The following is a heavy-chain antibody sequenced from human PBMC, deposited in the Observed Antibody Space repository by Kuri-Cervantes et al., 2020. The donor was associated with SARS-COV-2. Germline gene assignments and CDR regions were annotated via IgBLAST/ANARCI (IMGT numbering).Heavy chain of an antibody. CDR3: ARGVGYGGYTFDY. CDR1: GFTLRSYS. J-gene: IGHJ4*02. Sequence: GESLKISCAASGFTLRSYSMNWVRQAPGKGLEWVSSISSSSSYIYYADSVKGRFTISRDNAKNSLYLQMNSLKAEDTAVYYCARGVGYGGYTFDYWGQGTLVTVSS. V-gene: IGHV3-21*01. D-gene: IGHD4-17*01. CDR2: ISSSSSYI.